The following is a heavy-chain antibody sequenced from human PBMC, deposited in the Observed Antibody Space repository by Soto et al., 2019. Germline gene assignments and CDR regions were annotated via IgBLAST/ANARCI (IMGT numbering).Heavy chain of an antibody. CDR2: IYSGGYT. J-gene: IGHJ4*02. V-gene: IGHV3-53*01. CDR1: GFTVSNNY. D-gene: IGHD4-4*01. CDR3: AKDSNKYSSSLRGRYFDY. Sequence: PVGSLRLSCAVSGFTVSNNYMSWVRQAPGKGLEGVSVIYSGGYTAYGDSVKGRFTISRDNSKNTLYLQMNSLRADDTAVYYCAKDSNKYSSSLRGRYFDYWGQGIGVTVSS.